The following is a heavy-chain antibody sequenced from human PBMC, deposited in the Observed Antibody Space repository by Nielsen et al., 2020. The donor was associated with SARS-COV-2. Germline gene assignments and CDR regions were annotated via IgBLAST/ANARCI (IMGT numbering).Heavy chain of an antibody. CDR3: ARETYYYDSSGYSFDY. V-gene: IGHV3-30*07. D-gene: IGHD3-22*01. J-gene: IGHJ4*02. Sequence: SVKGRFTISRDNSKNTLYLQMNSLRAEDTAVYYCARETYYYDSSGYSFDYWGQGTLVTVSS.